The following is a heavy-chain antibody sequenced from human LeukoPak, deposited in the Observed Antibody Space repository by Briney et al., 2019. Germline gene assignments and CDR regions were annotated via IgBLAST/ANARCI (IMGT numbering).Heavy chain of an antibody. CDR3: ARGRRITIFWSGFPYYYYTDG. D-gene: IGHD3-9*01. Sequence: SETLSLTCADYGGSFSGYYWSWIRQPPGKGLEWIGEINHSGSTNYNPSLKSRVTISVDTSKNQFSLKLSSVTAADTAVYYCARGRRITIFWSGFPYYYYTDGWGKGTTVTASS. CDR1: GGSFSGYY. J-gene: IGHJ6*03. CDR2: INHSGST. V-gene: IGHV4-34*01.